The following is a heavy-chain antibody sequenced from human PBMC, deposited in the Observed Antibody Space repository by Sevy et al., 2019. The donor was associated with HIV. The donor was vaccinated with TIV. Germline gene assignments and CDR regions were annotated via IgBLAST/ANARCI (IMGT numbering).Heavy chain of an antibody. CDR2: ITGLSNTP. V-gene: IGHV1-69*06. J-gene: IGHJ6*02. CDR3: ALGGGYQLLGNYYYALDV. Sequence: SVKVSCRASGGTFNSYSISWVRLAPGQGLEWMGGITGLSNTPNYAQNFQGRVTITADRSTSVAYMELSSLRSDDTAVYYCALGGGYQLLGNYYYALDVWGQGTTVTVSS. CDR1: GGTFNSYS. D-gene: IGHD2-2*01.